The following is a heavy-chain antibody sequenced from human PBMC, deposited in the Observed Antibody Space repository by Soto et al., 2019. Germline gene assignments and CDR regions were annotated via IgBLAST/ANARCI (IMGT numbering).Heavy chain of an antibody. CDR1: GFTFSGDW. J-gene: IGHJ4*02. V-gene: IGHV3-74*01. D-gene: IGHD2-2*01. Sequence: EVQLVESGGGLVQPGGSLRLSCAASGFTFSGDWMHWVRQAAGKGLVWVSRINMDGTRTNYADSVKGRFTISRDNAKNTPYLQMHSLRVADTAVYFCALRPRGLYHHDYWGQGALVTVSS. CDR3: ALRPRGLYHHDY. CDR2: INMDGTRT.